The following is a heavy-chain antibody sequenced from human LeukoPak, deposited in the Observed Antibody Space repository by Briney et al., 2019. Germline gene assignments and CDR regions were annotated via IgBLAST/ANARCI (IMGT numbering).Heavy chain of an antibody. D-gene: IGHD3-22*01. Sequence: PSETLSLTCTVSGGSISSYYWSWIRQPAGKGLEWIGRIYTSGSTNYNPSLKSRVTMSVDTSKNQFSLKLSSVTAADTAVYYCASRSPGSSGYTPGGAFDIWGQGTMVTVSS. CDR1: GGSISSYY. CDR3: ASRSPGSSGYTPGGAFDI. CDR2: IYTSGST. J-gene: IGHJ3*02. V-gene: IGHV4-4*07.